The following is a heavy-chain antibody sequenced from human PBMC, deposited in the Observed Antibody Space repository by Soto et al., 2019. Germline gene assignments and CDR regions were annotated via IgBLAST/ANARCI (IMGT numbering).Heavy chain of an antibody. CDR2: MNPNSGNT. Sequence: QVQLVQSGAEVKKPGASVKVSCKASGYTFTSYDINWVRQATGQGLEWMGWMNPNSGNTGYAQKLQGRDTMTRNTSISTAYIELSSLSSENTVVYYCASSGSGLYLYWGQGTLVTVSS. CDR3: ASSGSGLYLY. CDR1: GYTFTSYD. J-gene: IGHJ4*02. D-gene: IGHD6-19*01. V-gene: IGHV1-8*01.